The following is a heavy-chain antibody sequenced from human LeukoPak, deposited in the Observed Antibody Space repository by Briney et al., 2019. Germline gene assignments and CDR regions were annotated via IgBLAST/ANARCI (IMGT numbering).Heavy chain of an antibody. CDR1: GYTFTGYY. CDR2: MNPNSGGT. D-gene: IGHD2-2*01. CDR3: AKEEAYCSSTSCSAPFDY. V-gene: IGHV1-2*02. J-gene: IGHJ4*02. Sequence: ASVKVSCKASGYTFTGYYMHWVRQAPGQGLEWMGWMNPNSGGTNYAQKFQGRVTMTRDTSISTVYMELSRLRSDDTAVYYCAKEEAYCSSTSCSAPFDYWGQGTLVTVSS.